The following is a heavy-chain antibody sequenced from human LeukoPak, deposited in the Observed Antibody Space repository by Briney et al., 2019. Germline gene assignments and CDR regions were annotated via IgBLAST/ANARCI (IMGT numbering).Heavy chain of an antibody. D-gene: IGHD4-11*01. V-gene: IGHV1-69*05. CDR3: ARFNSGSGYSNYVSPGAFDI. CDR1: GDTFSSYA. CDR2: TIPIFGTA. J-gene: IGHJ3*02. Sequence: GASVKVSCKASGDTFSSYAINWVRQAPGQGLEWMGGTIPIFGTANYAQKLQGRVTMTTDTSTSTAYMELRSLRSDDTAVYYCARFNSGSGYSNYVSPGAFDIWGQGTMVTVSS.